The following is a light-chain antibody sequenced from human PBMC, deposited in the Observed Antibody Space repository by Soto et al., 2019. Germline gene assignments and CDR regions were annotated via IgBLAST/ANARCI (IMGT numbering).Light chain of an antibody. CDR2: AAS. V-gene: IGKV1-39*01. J-gene: IGKJ1*01. CDR1: QSSSSS. CDR3: HQSFNLPRT. Sequence: IEMTQSPSSLSASVGETITSTCRASQSSSSSLNWFQHSPGQPPKLLLFAASNLHAGVPPRFSGSGSGTSFSLTISSLQPEDFATYYCHQSFNLPRTFGPGTRVEFK.